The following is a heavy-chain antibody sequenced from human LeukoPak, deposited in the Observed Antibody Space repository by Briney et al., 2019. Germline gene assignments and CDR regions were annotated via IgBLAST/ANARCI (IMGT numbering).Heavy chain of an antibody. Sequence: ASVKVSCKASGYTFTGYYMHWVRQAPGQGLEWMGWINPNSGGTNYAQKFQGRVTMTRDTSISTAYMELSRLRSDDTAVYHCARDEWELLGSDYWGQGTLVTVSS. D-gene: IGHD1-26*01. J-gene: IGHJ4*02. CDR3: ARDEWELLGSDY. CDR1: GYTFTGYY. V-gene: IGHV1-2*02. CDR2: INPNSGGT.